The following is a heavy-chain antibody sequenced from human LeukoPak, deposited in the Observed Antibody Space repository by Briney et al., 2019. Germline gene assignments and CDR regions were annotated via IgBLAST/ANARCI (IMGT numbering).Heavy chain of an antibody. J-gene: IGHJ5*02. CDR2: INTNTGNP. D-gene: IGHD3-22*01. CDR3: ARRSPYYDSSGAVRFDP. V-gene: IGHV7-4-1*02. Sequence: ASVKVSCKASGYTFTGYYMHWVRQAPGQGLEWMGWINTNTGNPTYAQGFTGRFVFSLDTSVSTAYLQISSLKAEDTAVYYCARRSPYYDSSGAVRFDPWGQGTLVTVSS. CDR1: GYTFTGYY.